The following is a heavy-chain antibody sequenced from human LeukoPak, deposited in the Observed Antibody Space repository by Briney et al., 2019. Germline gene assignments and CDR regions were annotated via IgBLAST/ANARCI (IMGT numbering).Heavy chain of an antibody. D-gene: IGHD4-17*01. CDR2: INPNSGGT. Sequence: GASVKVSCKASGYTFTGYYVHWVRQAPGQGLAWMGWINPNSGGTNYAQKFQGRVTMTRDTSISTAYMELSRLRSDDTAVYYCARDQFTVTYDYWGQGTLVTVSS. V-gene: IGHV1-2*02. CDR1: GYTFTGYY. J-gene: IGHJ4*02. CDR3: ARDQFTVTYDY.